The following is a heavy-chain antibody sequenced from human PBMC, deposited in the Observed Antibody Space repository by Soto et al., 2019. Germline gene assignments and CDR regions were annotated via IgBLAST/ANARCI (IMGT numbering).Heavy chain of an antibody. CDR1: GFTFSNAW. Sequence: PGGSLRLSCAASGFTFSNAWMSWVRQAPGKGLEWVGRIKSKTDGGTTDYAAPVKGRFTISRDDSKNTLYLQMNSLKTEDTAVYYCAAAGYYDSQDYWGQGTLVTVSS. J-gene: IGHJ4*02. V-gene: IGHV3-15*01. D-gene: IGHD3-22*01. CDR3: AAAGYYDSQDY. CDR2: IKSKTDGGTT.